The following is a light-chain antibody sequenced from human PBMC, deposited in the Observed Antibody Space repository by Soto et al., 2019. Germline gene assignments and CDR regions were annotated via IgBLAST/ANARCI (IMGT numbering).Light chain of an antibody. CDR3: QHRFSWPLT. Sequence: IVLTQSPATLSLSPGERANLSCRASQSVSIFFAWYQQKRGQAPRLLIYDASKRATGIPARFSGSGSGTDFTPTISSLEPEDFAVYYCQHRFSWPLTFGGGTTIEIK. CDR1: QSVSIF. V-gene: IGKV3-11*01. J-gene: IGKJ4*01. CDR2: DAS.